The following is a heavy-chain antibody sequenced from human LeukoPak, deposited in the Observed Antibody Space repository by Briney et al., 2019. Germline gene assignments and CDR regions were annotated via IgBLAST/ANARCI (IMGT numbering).Heavy chain of an antibody. J-gene: IGHJ4*02. D-gene: IGHD2-21*02. CDR3: ARVQLQVVTAVTIFDY. CDR1: GGTISSYY. CDR2: VHYSGST. Sequence: PSETLTLTCTASGGTISSYYWSWIRQPPGKGLEWIGFVHYSGSTHYNPSLKSRVTISVDTSKNQVSLKLTSVTAADTAVYYCARVQLQVVTAVTIFDYWGQGTLVTVSS. V-gene: IGHV4-59*01.